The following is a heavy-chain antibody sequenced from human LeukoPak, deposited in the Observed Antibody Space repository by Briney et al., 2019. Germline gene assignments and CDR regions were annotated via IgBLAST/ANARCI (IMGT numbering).Heavy chain of an antibody. D-gene: IGHD2-21*01. CDR1: GSSISSYY. CDR3: ARDPWGGGDYYYMDV. Sequence: KPSETLSLTCTVSGSSISSYYWSWIRQPAGNGLEWIGRIYTSGSSNYNPSLKRRVTMSVDTSKNQFSLKLSSVPAADTAVYYCARDPWGGGDYYYMDVWGKGTTVTVSS. V-gene: IGHV4-4*07. CDR2: IYTSGSS. J-gene: IGHJ6*03.